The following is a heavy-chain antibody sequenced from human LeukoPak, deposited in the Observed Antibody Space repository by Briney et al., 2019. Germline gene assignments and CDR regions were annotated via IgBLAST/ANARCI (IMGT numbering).Heavy chain of an antibody. CDR3: ARDQSSGSYSSRGPEIYYYYYYYMDV. D-gene: IGHD1-26*01. Sequence: AASVKVSCKASGYTFTSYYMHWVRQAPGQGLEWMGIINPSGGSTSYAQKFQGRVTMTRDMSTSTVYMELSRLRSDDTAVYYCARDQSSGSYSSRGPEIYYYYYYYMDVWGKGTTVTISS. J-gene: IGHJ6*03. CDR1: GYTFTSYY. V-gene: IGHV1-46*01. CDR2: INPSGGST.